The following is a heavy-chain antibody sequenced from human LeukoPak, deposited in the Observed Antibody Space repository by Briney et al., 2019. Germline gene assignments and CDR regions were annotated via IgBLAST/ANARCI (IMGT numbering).Heavy chain of an antibody. D-gene: IGHD3-10*01. CDR2: ISHDGSNK. Sequence: HPGGSLRLSCAASASGFTFNTYGMHWVRQAPGKGLEWVAVISHDGSNKYYADSVKGRFTISRDNSKNTLYLQMNSLRAEDTAVYYCAKQHGSGRYIYGMDVWGQGTTVTVSS. CDR1: GFTFNTYG. CDR3: AKQHGSGRYIYGMDV. V-gene: IGHV3-30*18. J-gene: IGHJ6*02.